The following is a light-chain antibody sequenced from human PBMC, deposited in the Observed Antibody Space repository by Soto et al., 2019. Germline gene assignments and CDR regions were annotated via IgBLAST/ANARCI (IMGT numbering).Light chain of an antibody. CDR3: QQYNTYPWT. Sequence: DIQMTQSPSTLSAFVGDRVTITCRASQNIGSWLAWYQQKPGKAPKLLIYKASFSNGGVPVSFSGSGSGTEFTLTINSLQPDDFATYYCQQYNTYPWTFGQGTKVEIK. CDR1: QNIGSW. CDR2: KAS. V-gene: IGKV1-5*03. J-gene: IGKJ1*01.